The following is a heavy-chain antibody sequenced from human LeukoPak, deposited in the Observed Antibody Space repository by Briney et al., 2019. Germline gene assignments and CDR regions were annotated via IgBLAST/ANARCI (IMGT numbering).Heavy chain of an antibody. Sequence: KPSETLSLTCIVSGDFISTSSDYWGWIRQPPGKGLEWIGSIYYTGSTHYKPSLRGRVTISVDTTNNQFSLRLSSVTAADTAMYYCARHRDFHDSSGYLPAFDAWGQGRLINVSS. J-gene: IGHJ3*01. CDR2: IYYTGST. D-gene: IGHD3-22*01. CDR1: GDFISTSSDY. CDR3: ARHRDFHDSSGYLPAFDA. V-gene: IGHV4-39*01.